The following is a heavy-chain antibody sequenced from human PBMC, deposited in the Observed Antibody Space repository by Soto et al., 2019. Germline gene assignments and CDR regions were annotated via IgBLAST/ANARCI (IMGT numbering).Heavy chain of an antibody. Sequence: GGSLRLSCAASGFTFSSYSMNWVRQAPGKGLEWVSYISSSSSTIYYADSVKGRFTISRDNAKNSLYLQMNSLRDEDTAVYYCARDPRYYDFWSGYHPCFDYWGQGTLVTVSS. CDR2: ISSSSSTI. J-gene: IGHJ4*02. CDR1: GFTFSSYS. CDR3: ARDPRYYDFWSGYHPCFDY. D-gene: IGHD3-3*01. V-gene: IGHV3-48*02.